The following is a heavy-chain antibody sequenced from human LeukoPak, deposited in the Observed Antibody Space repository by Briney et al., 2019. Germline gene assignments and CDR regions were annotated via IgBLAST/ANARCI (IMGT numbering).Heavy chain of an antibody. D-gene: IGHD2-8*01. CDR3: ARAGIVLMVYAIFDY. CDR1: GFTFSSYA. CDR2: ISYDGSNK. V-gene: IGHV3-30-3*01. J-gene: IGHJ4*02. Sequence: GGSLRLSCAASGFTFSSYAMHWVRQAPGKGLEWVAVISYDGSNKYHADSVKGRFTISRDNSKNTLYLQMNSLRAEDTAVYYCARAGIVLMVYAIFDYWGQGTLVTVSS.